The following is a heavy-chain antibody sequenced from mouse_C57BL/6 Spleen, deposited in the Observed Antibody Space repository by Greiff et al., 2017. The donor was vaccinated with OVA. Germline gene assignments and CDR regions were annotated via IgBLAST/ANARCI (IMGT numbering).Heavy chain of an antibody. Sequence: VKLQQPGAELVKPGASVKLSCKASGYTFTSYWMHWVKQRPGQGLEWIGMIHPNSGSTNYNEKFKSKATLTVDKSSSTAYMQLSSLTSEDSAVYYCARSEIYDLRGYFDVWGTGTTVTVSS. CDR2: IHPNSGST. CDR1: GYTFTSYW. V-gene: IGHV1-64*01. CDR3: ARSEIYDLRGYFDV. J-gene: IGHJ1*03. D-gene: IGHD2-3*01.